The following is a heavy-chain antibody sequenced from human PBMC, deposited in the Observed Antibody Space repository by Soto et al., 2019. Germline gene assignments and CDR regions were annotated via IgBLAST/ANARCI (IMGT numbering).Heavy chain of an antibody. V-gene: IGHV1-8*01. J-gene: IGHJ6*02. CDR2: MNPNSGNT. Sequence: ASVKVSCKASGYTFTSYDINWVRQATGQGLEWMGWMNPNSGNTGYAQKFQGRVTMTRNTSISTAYMELSSLRSEDTAVYYCARSFTYSEWWSGYYVYYYYCMDVWGQGSTFSVSS. CDR3: ARSFTYSEWWSGYYVYYYYCMDV. CDR1: GYTFTSYD. D-gene: IGHD3-3*01.